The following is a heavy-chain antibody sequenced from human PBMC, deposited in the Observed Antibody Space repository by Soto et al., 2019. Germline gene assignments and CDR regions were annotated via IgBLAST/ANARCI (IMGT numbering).Heavy chain of an antibody. V-gene: IGHV1-69*13. Sequence: SVKVSCKASGDTLSHYGVSWVRQVPGKGLEWMGGTTAILGTRDYAQKFQGRMTITSDESTTTSYMELSSLTSDDTAVYYCAAGDSSDTGDHWGQGTRVTVSS. CDR3: AAGDSSDTGDH. D-gene: IGHD5-18*01. CDR2: TTAILGTR. J-gene: IGHJ4*02. CDR1: GDTLSHYG.